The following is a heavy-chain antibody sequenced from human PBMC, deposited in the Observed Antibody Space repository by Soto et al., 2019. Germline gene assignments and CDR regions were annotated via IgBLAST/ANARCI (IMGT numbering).Heavy chain of an antibody. CDR3: AREWQLLPYYVINV. J-gene: IGHJ6*02. Sequence: SETLSLTCDVSGDSVTSSSYFWSWLRQPPGKGLEWIGYVSNTGKTKYNPSLKSRVTMSVDTSKNQFSLKLTSVTAADTAVYFCAREWQLLPYYVINVWGQGTTVTVSS. CDR2: VSNTGKT. V-gene: IGHV4-61*01. CDR1: GDSVTSSSYF. D-gene: IGHD1-1*01.